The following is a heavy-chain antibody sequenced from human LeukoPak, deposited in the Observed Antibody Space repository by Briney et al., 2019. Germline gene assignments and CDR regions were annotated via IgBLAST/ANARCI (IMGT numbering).Heavy chain of an antibody. V-gene: IGHV3-7*01. CDR1: GFTFTTFW. D-gene: IGHD1-26*01. CDR3: ARDKIVGASKFDY. J-gene: IGHJ4*02. CDR2: IKQDGSEK. Sequence: GGSLRLSCAASGFTFTTFWMSWVRQAPGKGLEWVANIKQDGSEKYYVDSVKGRFTISRDNAKNSLYLQMNSLRAEDTAIYYCARDKIVGASKFDYWGQGTLVTVSS.